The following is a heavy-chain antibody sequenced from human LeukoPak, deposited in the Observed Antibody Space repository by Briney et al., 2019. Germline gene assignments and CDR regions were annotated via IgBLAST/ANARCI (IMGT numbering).Heavy chain of an antibody. Sequence: GGSLRLTCTASGFTFSDYWMSWVRQAPGKGPEWVANINQDGSYKYYVDSVKGRFTISRDNAKNALYLQVNSLRPEDTAVYYCARDFYPTWIQLWFPAGSRYYYGMDVWGQGTTVTVSS. J-gene: IGHJ6*02. CDR3: ARDFYPTWIQLWFPAGSRYYYGMDV. D-gene: IGHD5-18*01. V-gene: IGHV3-7*01. CDR1: GFTFSDYW. CDR2: INQDGSYK.